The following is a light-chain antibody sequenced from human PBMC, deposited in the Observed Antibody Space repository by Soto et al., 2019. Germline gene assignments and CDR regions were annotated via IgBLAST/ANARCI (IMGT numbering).Light chain of an antibody. CDR2: EVS. CDR3: SSYTSSSTLL. CDR1: SSDVGGYNF. J-gene: IGLJ2*01. Sequence: QSVLTQPASVSGSPGQSITISCTGTSSDVGGYNFVSWYQQHPDKAPKLMIYEVSNRPSGVSNRFSGSKSGNTASLTISGLQAEDEADYYCSSYTSSSTLLFGGGTKLTVL. V-gene: IGLV2-14*01.